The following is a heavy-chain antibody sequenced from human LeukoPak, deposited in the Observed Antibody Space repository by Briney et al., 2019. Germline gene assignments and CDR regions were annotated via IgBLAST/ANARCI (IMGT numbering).Heavy chain of an antibody. CDR1: GVSVSSYY. CDR3: ARGGSSTSWGWFDP. Sequence: PSETLSLTCTGSGVSVSSYYWSWIRQPPGNGLEWIGYIYYSGSTNDNPSLKSRVTISVATSKNQFSLKLSSVTAADTAVYYCARGGSSTSWGWFDPWGQGTLVTVSS. J-gene: IGHJ5*02. D-gene: IGHD2-2*01. CDR2: IYYSGST. V-gene: IGHV4-59*02.